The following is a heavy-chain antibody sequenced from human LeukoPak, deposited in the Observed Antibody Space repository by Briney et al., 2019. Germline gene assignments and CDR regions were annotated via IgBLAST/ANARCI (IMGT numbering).Heavy chain of an antibody. CDR1: GFTFSSYA. CDR2: ISGSGGST. D-gene: IGHD3-16*02. CDR3: AKDSLTXXGXLSSFDY. V-gene: IGHV3-23*01. J-gene: IGHJ4*02. Sequence: GGSLRLSCAASGFTFSSYAMSWVRQAPGKGLEWVSAISGSGGSTYYADSVKGRFTISRDNSKNTLYLQMNSLRAEDTAVYYCAKDSLTXXGXLSSFDYWGQGTLVTV.